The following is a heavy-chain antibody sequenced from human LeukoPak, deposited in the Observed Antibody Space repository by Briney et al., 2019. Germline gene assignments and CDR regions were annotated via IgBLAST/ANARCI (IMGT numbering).Heavy chain of an antibody. J-gene: IGHJ3*02. CDR1: GYTFTSYD. CDR3: ARDCWWGGDCYGGEHDAFDI. Sequence: ASVKVSCKASGYTFTSYDINWVRQATGQGLEWMGWISAYNGNTNYAQKLQGRVTMTTDTSTSTAYMELRSLRSDDTAVYYCARDCWWGGDCYGGEHDAFDIWGQGTMVTVSS. V-gene: IGHV1-18*01. CDR2: ISAYNGNT. D-gene: IGHD2-21*02.